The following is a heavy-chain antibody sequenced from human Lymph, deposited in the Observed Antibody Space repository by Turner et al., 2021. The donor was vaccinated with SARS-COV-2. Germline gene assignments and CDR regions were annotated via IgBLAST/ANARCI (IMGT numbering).Heavy chain of an antibody. CDR3: ARYGSGGYFYYGLDV. CDR1: GFTFSTYA. CDR2: ISYDGSNK. V-gene: IGHV3-30*04. D-gene: IGHD3-10*01. Sequence: QVQLVESGGGVVQPGRYLRLSCAASGFTFSTYAIHWVRQAAGKGLEWVAVISYDGSNKYYADSVKGLFTISRDNSKNTLYLQMSSLRAEDTAVYYGARYGSGGYFYYGLDVWGQGTTVTVSS. J-gene: IGHJ6*02.